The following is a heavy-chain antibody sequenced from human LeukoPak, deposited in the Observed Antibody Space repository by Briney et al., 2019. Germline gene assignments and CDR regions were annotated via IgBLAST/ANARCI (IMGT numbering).Heavy chain of an antibody. V-gene: IGHV3-7*01. Sequence: GGSLRLSCAASGFTFSSYWMSWVRQAPGKGLEWVANIKQDGSEKYYVDSVKGRFTISRDNAKNSLHLQMNSLRAEDTAVYYCARDFGGSGSYYKGNIDYWGQGTLVTVSS. CDR1: GFTFSSYW. CDR3: ARDFGGSGSYYKGNIDY. CDR2: IKQDGSEK. D-gene: IGHD3-10*01. J-gene: IGHJ4*02.